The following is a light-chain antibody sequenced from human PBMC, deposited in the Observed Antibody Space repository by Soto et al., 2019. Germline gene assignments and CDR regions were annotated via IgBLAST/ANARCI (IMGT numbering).Light chain of an antibody. Sequence: DIQMTQSPSSLSASVGDRVTINCRASQSISSYLNWYQQKPGKAPKLLIYAASSLQSGVPSRFSGSGSGTDFTLTISSLQPEDFATYYCQQSYSTPFFGPGTKVDIK. CDR2: AAS. CDR1: QSISSY. V-gene: IGKV1-39*01. J-gene: IGKJ3*01. CDR3: QQSYSTPF.